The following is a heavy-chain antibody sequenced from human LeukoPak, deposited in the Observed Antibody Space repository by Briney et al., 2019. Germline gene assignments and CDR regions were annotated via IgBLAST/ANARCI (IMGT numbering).Heavy chain of an antibody. V-gene: IGHV1-46*01. J-gene: IGHJ4*02. Sequence: GASVKVSCKASGYIFTNYYMHWVRQVPGQGLEWMGTINPSGGSTTYAQKFQGRVTMTRDTSTSTVYMELSSLRSEDTAVYYCARDHGSAYYRAPRHWGQGTLVTVSS. D-gene: IGHD3-10*01. CDR1: GYIFTNYY. CDR2: INPSGGST. CDR3: ARDHGSAYYRAPRH.